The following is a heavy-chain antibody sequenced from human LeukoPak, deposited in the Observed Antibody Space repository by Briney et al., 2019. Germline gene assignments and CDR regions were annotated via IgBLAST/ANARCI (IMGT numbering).Heavy chain of an antibody. CDR3: AKDRYGDYEAPFHYYMDA. Sequence: SGGSLRLSCTVSGFTVSSNSMSWVRQAPGKGLEWVSAISGSGGSTYYADSVKGRFTISRDNSKNTLYLQMNSLRAEDTAVYYCAKDRYGDYEAPFHYYMDAWGRGTTVTVSS. CDR2: ISGSGGST. J-gene: IGHJ6*03. D-gene: IGHD5-12*01. V-gene: IGHV3-23*01. CDR1: GFTVSSNS.